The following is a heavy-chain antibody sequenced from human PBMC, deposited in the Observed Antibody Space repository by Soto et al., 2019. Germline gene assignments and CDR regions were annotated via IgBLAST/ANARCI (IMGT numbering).Heavy chain of an antibody. J-gene: IGHJ4*02. D-gene: IGHD3-10*02. Sequence: QLQLQESGSGLVKPSQTLSLTCAVSGGSISSGGYSWNWVRQPPGKDLEWVGYIYHSGSTYYNPSRHGRVSLSVDTSKNQFSLKLTSVTAADTAVYYCARSMSPIQGYFDYWGQGTLVTVSS. CDR3: ARSMSPIQGYFDY. V-gene: IGHV4-30-2*01. CDR1: GGSISSGGYS. CDR2: IYHSGST.